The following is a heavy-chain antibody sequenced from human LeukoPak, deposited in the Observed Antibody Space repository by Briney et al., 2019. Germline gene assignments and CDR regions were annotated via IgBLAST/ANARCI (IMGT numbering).Heavy chain of an antibody. CDR3: ARDRSRDSSGLFDY. Sequence: SETLSLTCTVSGGSISSSSYYWGWIRQPPGKGLEWIGSIYYSGSTYYNPSLKSRVTISVDTSKNQFSLKLSSVTAADTAVYYCARDRSRDSSGLFDYWGQGTLVTVSS. J-gene: IGHJ4*02. CDR1: GGSISSSSYY. D-gene: IGHD3-22*01. CDR2: IYYSGST. V-gene: IGHV4-39*02.